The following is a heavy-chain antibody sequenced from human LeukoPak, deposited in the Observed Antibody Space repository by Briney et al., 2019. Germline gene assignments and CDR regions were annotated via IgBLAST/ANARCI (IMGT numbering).Heavy chain of an antibody. J-gene: IGHJ4*02. Sequence: PGGSLRLSCSASGFTFSSYAMHWVRQAPGKGLEYVSAIRSSGGGTYYADSVKGRFTISRDNSKNTLYLQMNSLRAEDTAVYYCAKGEKTRPFGGVIDYWGQGTLVTVSS. CDR1: GFTFSSYA. CDR2: IRSSGGGT. CDR3: AKGEKTRPFGGVIDY. V-gene: IGHV3-64*04. D-gene: IGHD3-16*02.